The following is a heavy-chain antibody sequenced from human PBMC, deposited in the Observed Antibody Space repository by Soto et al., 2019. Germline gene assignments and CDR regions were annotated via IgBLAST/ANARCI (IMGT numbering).Heavy chain of an antibody. Sequence: QVQLVESGGGVVQPGRSLRLSCAASGFTFSSYAMHWVRQAPGKGLEWVAVISYDGSNKYYADSVKGRFTISRDNSKNPLYLQMNSLRAEDTAVYYCARDPPGVVAGPGARAEYFQHWGQGTLVTVSS. CDR2: ISYDGSNK. D-gene: IGHD2-15*01. CDR3: ARDPPGVVAGPGARAEYFQH. J-gene: IGHJ1*01. V-gene: IGHV3-30-3*01. CDR1: GFTFSSYA.